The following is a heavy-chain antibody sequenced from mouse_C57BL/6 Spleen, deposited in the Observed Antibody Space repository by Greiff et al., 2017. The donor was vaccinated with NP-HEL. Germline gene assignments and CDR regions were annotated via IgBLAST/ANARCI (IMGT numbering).Heavy chain of an antibody. CDR2: IYPGDGDT. J-gene: IGHJ2*01. V-gene: IGHV1-80*01. CDR3: ARSGKNWDYFDY. Sequence: QVQLQQSGAELVKPGASVKISCKASGYAFSSYWMNWVKQRPGKGLEWIGQIYPGDGDTNYNGKFKGKATLTADKSSSTAYMQLSSLTSEDSAVYVCARSGKNWDYFDYWGQGTTLTVSS. D-gene: IGHD4-1*01. CDR1: GYAFSSYW.